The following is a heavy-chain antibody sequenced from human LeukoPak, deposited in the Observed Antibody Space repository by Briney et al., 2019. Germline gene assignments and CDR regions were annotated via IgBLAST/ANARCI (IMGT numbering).Heavy chain of an antibody. CDR1: GFTFSGYA. Sequence: GGSLRLSCAASGFTFSGYAMSWVRQAPGKGLEWVSAISGSGGSTYYADSVKGRFTISRDNSKNTLYLQMNSLRAEDTAVYYCAKVIRIVVVPVATREYSSSFGAFDIWGQGTMVTVSS. CDR2: ISGSGGST. CDR3: AKVIRIVVVPVATREYSSSFGAFDI. D-gene: IGHD2-2*01. V-gene: IGHV3-23*01. J-gene: IGHJ3*02.